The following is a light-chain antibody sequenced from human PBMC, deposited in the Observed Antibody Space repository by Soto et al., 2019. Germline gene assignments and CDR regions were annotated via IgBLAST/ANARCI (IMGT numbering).Light chain of an antibody. CDR1: QSISSW. J-gene: IGKJ4*01. CDR3: QQYNTYSSLT. V-gene: IGKV1-5*01. Sequence: DIQMTRSPSTLSASVGDRVTSTCRASQSISSWLAWYQQKLGRAPRLLIYDASSLESGVPSRFSGSGYGTEFTLTVSSLQPDDFATYYCQQYNTYSSLTFGGGTKVDIK. CDR2: DAS.